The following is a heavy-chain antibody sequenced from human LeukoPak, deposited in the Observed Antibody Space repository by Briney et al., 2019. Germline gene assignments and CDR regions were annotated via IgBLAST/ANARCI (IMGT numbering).Heavy chain of an antibody. CDR1: GYTFTGYY. J-gene: IGHJ5*02. V-gene: IGHV1-2*06. Sequence: ASVKVPCKASGYTFTGYYIHWVRQAPGQGLEWMGRINPNTGGTDYAQKFQGRVTMTRDTSITTAYMELSRLTSDDTAIYYCAKVPPSITAAGNWLGPWGQGALVTVSS. CDR2: INPNTGGT. D-gene: IGHD6-13*01. CDR3: AKVPPSITAAGNWLGP.